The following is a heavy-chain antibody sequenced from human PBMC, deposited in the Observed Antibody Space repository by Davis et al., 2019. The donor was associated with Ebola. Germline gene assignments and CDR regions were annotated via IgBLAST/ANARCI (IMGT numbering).Heavy chain of an antibody. V-gene: IGHV4-59*01. CDR3: ARVVAVAGTAGFGYYYYGMDV. CDR1: GGSISSYY. Sequence: MPSETLSLTCTVSGGSISSYYWSWIRQPLGKGLEWIGYIYYSGSTNYNPSLKSRVTISVDTSKNQFSLKLSSVTAADTAVYYCARVVAVAGTAGFGYYYYGMDVWGQGTTVTVSS. CDR2: IYYSGST. D-gene: IGHD6-19*01. J-gene: IGHJ6*02.